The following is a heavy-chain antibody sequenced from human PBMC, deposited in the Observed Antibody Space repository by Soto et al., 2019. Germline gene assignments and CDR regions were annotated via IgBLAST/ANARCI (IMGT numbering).Heavy chain of an antibody. J-gene: IGHJ4*02. CDR1: GGSISSGDYY. V-gene: IGHV4-30-4*01. Sequence: SETLSLTCTVSGGSISSGDYYWSWIRQPPGKGLEWIGYIYYSGSTYYNPSLKSRVTISVDTSKNQFSLKLSSVTAADTAVYYCARGGLRTRQSFDYWGQGTLVIVSS. CDR2: IYYSGST. CDR3: ARGGLRTRQSFDY. D-gene: IGHD5-12*01.